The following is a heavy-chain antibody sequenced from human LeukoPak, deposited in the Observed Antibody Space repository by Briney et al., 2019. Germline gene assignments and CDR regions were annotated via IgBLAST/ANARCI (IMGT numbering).Heavy chain of an antibody. CDR3: AKDPSSSWYKGAFDI. V-gene: IGHV3-9*01. CDR1: GFTFDDYA. CDR2: ISWNSGSI. D-gene: IGHD6-13*01. Sequence: PGGSLRLSCAASGFTFDDYAMHWVRQAPGKGLEWVSGISWNSGSIGYADSVKRRFTISRDNAKNSLYLQMNSLRAEDTALYYCAKDPSSSWYKGAFDIWGQGTVVTVSS. J-gene: IGHJ3*02.